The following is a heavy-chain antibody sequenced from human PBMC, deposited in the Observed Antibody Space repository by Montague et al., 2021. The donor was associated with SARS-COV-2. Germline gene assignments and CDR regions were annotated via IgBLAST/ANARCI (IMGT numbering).Heavy chain of an antibody. J-gene: IGHJ5*02. D-gene: IGHD6-13*01. CDR1: GFSLSTNGIC. Sequence: PALVKPTQTLTLTCTSSGFSLSTNGICVSWIRQPPGKALEWLARXDWDDDKYYSTSLKTRLTISKDTSKNQVVLTMTNMDPVDTATYYCARILVAAAGSPFDPWGQGTLVTVSS. CDR2: XDWDDDK. CDR3: ARILVAAAGSPFDP. V-gene: IGHV2-70*11.